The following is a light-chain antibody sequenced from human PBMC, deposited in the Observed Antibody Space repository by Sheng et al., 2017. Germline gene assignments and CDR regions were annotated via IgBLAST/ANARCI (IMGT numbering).Light chain of an antibody. CDR3: QQSYTTPYT. J-gene: IGKJ2*01. CDR1: QNIYQV. Sequence: DIQMTQSPSSLSASIGDRVTITCRASQNIYQVFKLVSAETRESPNVLIYAASSLQSGVPSRFSGSGSGTDFTLTISSLQPEDFATYYCQQSYTTPYTFGRGPAWRP. V-gene: IGKV1-39*01. CDR2: AAS.